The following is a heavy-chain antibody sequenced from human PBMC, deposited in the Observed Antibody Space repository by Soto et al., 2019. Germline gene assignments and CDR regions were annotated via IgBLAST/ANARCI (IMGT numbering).Heavy chain of an antibody. Sequence: QVQLQQWGAGLLKPSETLSLTRAVYGGSFSGYYWSWIRQPPGKGLEWIGEINHSGSTNYNPSLRTGVTISLDTSKSQFSQKLTSVTAAETDVYYWARGRRKSHGQFDYWGQRTLVTVSS. V-gene: IGHV4-34*01. CDR1: GGSFSGYY. CDR3: ARGRRKSHGQFDY. J-gene: IGHJ4*02. CDR2: INHSGST.